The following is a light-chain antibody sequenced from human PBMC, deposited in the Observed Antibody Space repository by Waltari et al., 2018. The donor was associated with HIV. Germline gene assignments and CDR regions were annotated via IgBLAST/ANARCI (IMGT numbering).Light chain of an antibody. CDR1: QSVKNNY. V-gene: IGKV3-20*01. CDR3: HLFRNIPGYT. CDR2: GAS. J-gene: IGKJ2*01. Sequence: IIVTQSPGNLSLSRGERATLYCRASQSVKNNYLAWYQQKPGQAPRHLIYGASSRATGIPDRFSCSGAGTDFTLTITILVPEDFAVYYCHLFRNIPGYTFGQGTKLEI.